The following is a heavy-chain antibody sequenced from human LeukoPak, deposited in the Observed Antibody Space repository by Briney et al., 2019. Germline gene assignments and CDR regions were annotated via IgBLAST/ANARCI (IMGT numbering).Heavy chain of an antibody. J-gene: IGHJ4*02. CDR1: GYTFTSYD. CDR2: MNPNSDNT. CDR3: ARKGASDY. Sequence: ASVKVSCKSSGYTFTSYDINWVRQAPGQGLEWLGWMNPNSDNTGYAQKFQGRVTMTWNTSISTAYMELSGLRSEDTAVYYCARKGASDYWGQGTLVTVSA. V-gene: IGHV1-8*01.